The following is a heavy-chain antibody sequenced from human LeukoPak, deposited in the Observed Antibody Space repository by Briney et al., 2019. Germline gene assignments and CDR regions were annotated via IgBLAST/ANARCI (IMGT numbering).Heavy chain of an antibody. CDR3: ARAPRGVVVKSDAFDI. J-gene: IGHJ3*02. CDR2: IYYSGST. CDR1: GGSISSYY. V-gene: IGHV4-59*01. D-gene: IGHD2-15*01. Sequence: PSETPSLTCTVSGGSISSYYWSWIRQPPGKGLEWIGYIYYSGSTNYNPSLKSRVRTSVDTSKKQFSLKLSSVTAADTAVYYCARAPRGVVVKSDAFDIWGQGTMVTVSS.